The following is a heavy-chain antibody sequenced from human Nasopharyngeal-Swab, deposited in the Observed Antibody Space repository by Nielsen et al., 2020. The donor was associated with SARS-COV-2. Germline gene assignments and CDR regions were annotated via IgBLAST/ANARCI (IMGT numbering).Heavy chain of an antibody. J-gene: IGHJ6*02. D-gene: IGHD6-13*01. CDR1: EFTFSSYE. CDR2: ISFSGSTI. Sequence: GESLKISCAASEFTFSSYEMNWVRQAPGKGLEWVSYISFSGSTIYYADSVKGRFTISRDNAKNSLYLQMNSLRAEDTAVYYCARAPSSWFGMDVWGQGTTVTVSS. V-gene: IGHV3-48*03. CDR3: ARAPSSWFGMDV.